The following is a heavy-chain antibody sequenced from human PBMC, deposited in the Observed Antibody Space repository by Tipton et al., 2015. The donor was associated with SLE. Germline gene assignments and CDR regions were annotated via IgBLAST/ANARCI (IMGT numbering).Heavy chain of an antibody. CDR1: GYTFTNYG. J-gene: IGHJ4*02. D-gene: IGHD3-16*01. V-gene: IGHV1-18*01. CDR2: ISAYNGNT. Sequence: QSGPEVKKPGASVKVSCKASGYTFTNYGITWVRQAPGQGLEWMGWISAYNGNTNYAQNLQGRVTMTTDTSTTTAYMELRSLTSDDTAVYYCARGAYDYFDYWGQGTLVTVSS. CDR3: ARGAYDYFDY.